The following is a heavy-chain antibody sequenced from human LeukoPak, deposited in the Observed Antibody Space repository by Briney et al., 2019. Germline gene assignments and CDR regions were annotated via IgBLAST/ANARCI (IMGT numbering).Heavy chain of an antibody. CDR1: GYTFTSYD. CDR3: ARSITMTHPIEADAFDI. Sequence: ASVKVSCKASGYTFTSYDINWVRQATGQGLEWMGWINAGNGNTKYSQEFQGRVTITRDTSASTAYMELSSLRSEDMAVYYCARSITMTHPIEADAFDIWGQGTMVTVSS. J-gene: IGHJ3*02. CDR2: INAGNGNT. D-gene: IGHD3-22*01. V-gene: IGHV1-3*03.